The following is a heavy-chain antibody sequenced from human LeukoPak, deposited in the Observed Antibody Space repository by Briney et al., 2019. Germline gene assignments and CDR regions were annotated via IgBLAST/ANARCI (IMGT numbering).Heavy chain of an antibody. D-gene: IGHD6-25*01. CDR2: INHSGST. J-gene: IGHJ5*02. V-gene: IGHV4-34*01. Sequence: SETLSFTCAVYGGSFSGYYWSWIRQPPGKGLEWIGEINHSGSTNYNPSLKSRVTISVDTSKNQFSLKLSSVTAADTAVYHCARSGPQRTAWFDPWGQGTLVTVSS. CDR3: ARSGPQRTAWFDP. CDR1: GGSFSGYY.